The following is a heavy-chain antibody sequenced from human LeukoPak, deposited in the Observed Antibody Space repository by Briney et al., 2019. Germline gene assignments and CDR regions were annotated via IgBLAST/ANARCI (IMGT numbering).Heavy chain of an antibody. V-gene: IGHV1-24*01. D-gene: IGHD6-19*01. CDR2: SDPEDGET. CDR3: ATGYSSGWYYFDY. Sequence: ASVKVSCKVSGYTLTELSMHWVRQAPGKGLEWMGGSDPEDGETIYAQKFQGRVTMTEDTSTDTAYMELSSLRSEDTAVYYCATGYSSGWYYFDYWGQGTLVTVSS. CDR1: GYTLTELS. J-gene: IGHJ4*02.